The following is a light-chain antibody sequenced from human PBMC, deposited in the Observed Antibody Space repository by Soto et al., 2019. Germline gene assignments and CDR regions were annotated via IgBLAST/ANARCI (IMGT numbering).Light chain of an antibody. V-gene: IGKV3-20*01. J-gene: IGKJ1*01. CDR3: QKYGSSPWK. Sequence: EIVLTHSPGTLSFSPVERATLSCIASQSVSSSYLAWYQQKPGQAPRLLIYGASSRATGIPDRFSGSGSGTDFTLTISRLEPEDFAVYYCQKYGSSPWKCGQGNKGDIK. CDR2: GAS. CDR1: QSVSSSY.